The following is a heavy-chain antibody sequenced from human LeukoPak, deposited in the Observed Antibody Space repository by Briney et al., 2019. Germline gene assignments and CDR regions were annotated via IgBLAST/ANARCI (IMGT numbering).Heavy chain of an antibody. J-gene: IGHJ4*02. CDR3: ARDHNWNTADY. V-gene: IGHV3-30*02. D-gene: IGHD1/OR15-1a*01. CDR2: IRYDGGNK. Sequence: PGGSLRLSCAASGFTFTNYGMNWVRQAPGKGLEWVAFIRYDGGNKDYADSVKGRFTISRDNSKNTLYLQMNSLRAEDTAVYYCARDHNWNTADYWGQGTLVTVSS. CDR1: GFTFTNYG.